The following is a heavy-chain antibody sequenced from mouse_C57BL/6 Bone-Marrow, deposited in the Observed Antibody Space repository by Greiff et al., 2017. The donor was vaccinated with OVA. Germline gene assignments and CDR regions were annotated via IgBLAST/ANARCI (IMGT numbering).Heavy chain of an antibody. CDR2: INPNNGGT. CDR3: ARGIATVVADY. Sequence: VQLQQSGPELVKPGASVKISCKASGYTFTDYYMNWVKQSPGKSLEWIGDINPNNGGTSYNQKFKGKATLTVDKSSSTAYMELRSLTSEDSAVYYGARGIATVVADYWGQGTTLTVSS. CDR1: GYTFTDYY. D-gene: IGHD1-1*01. V-gene: IGHV1-26*01. J-gene: IGHJ2*01.